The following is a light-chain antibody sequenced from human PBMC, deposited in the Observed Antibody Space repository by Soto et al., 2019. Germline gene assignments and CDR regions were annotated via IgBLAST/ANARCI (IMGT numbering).Light chain of an antibody. CDR2: DNN. J-gene: IGLJ2*01. V-gene: IGLV1-51*01. CDR3: ATWDGSLPGEV. CDR1: SSNIGNNY. Sequence: QSVLTHSPSVSAAPGQKGTISCSGSSSNIGNNYVSCYQQLPGTAPKLLIYDNNKRPSGIPDRFSGSKSGTSGTLDITGHQTGDEADYYCATWDGSLPGEVFGGGTKLTVL.